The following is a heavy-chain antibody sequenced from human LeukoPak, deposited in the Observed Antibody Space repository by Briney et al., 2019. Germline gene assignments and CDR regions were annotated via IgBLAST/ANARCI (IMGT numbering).Heavy chain of an antibody. Sequence: GGSLRLSCSASGFTFINYAITWVRQAPGKGLEWVSGIGGGGLTYYADSVKGRFRISRDNSKNTVYLHMNSLRAEDTAVYYCARDWGWSFDYWGQGTLVIVSS. D-gene: IGHD3-16*01. CDR1: GFTFINYA. CDR2: IGGGGLT. V-gene: IGHV3-23*01. CDR3: ARDWGWSFDY. J-gene: IGHJ4*02.